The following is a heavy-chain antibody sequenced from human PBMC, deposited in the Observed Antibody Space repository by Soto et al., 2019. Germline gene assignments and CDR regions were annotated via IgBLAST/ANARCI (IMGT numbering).Heavy chain of an antibody. J-gene: IGHJ3*02. CDR2: INHSGST. Sequence: QVQLQQWGAGLLKPSETLSLTCAVYGGSFSGYYWSWIRQPPGKGLEWIGEINHSGSTNYNPSLKSRVTVSVDTSKNQFSLKVSSVTAADTAVYYCARVFAVYDDAFDIWGQGTMVTVSS. D-gene: IGHD2-8*01. V-gene: IGHV4-34*01. CDR3: ARVFAVYDDAFDI. CDR1: GGSFSGYY.